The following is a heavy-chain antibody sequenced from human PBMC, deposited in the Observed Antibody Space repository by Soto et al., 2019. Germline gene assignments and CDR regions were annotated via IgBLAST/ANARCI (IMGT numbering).Heavy chain of an antibody. CDR1: GGTFSSYS. Sequence: ASVKVSCKASGGTFSSYSISWVRQAPGQGLEWMGGIIPIFGTANYAQKFQGRVTITADESTSTAYMELSSLRSEDTAVYYCARGARTTYYYDTSGYYSVDYWGQGTLVTVSS. D-gene: IGHD3-22*01. CDR2: IIPIFGTA. J-gene: IGHJ4*02. V-gene: IGHV1-69*13. CDR3: ARGARTTYYYDTSGYYSVDY.